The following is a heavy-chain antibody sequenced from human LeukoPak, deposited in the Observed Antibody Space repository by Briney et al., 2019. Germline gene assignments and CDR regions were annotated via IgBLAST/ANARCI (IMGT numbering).Heavy chain of an antibody. V-gene: IGHV3-48*02. J-gene: IGHJ5*02. Sequence: PGGSLRLSCAASGFTFSSYSMNWVRQAPGKGLEWVSYISSSSSTIYYADSVKGRFTISRDNAKNSLYLKMNSLRDEDTAVYYCARDWGYCGGDCYSVDWFDPWGQGTLVTVSS. D-gene: IGHD2-21*01. CDR1: GFTFSSYS. CDR3: ARDWGYCGGDCYSVDWFDP. CDR2: ISSSSSTI.